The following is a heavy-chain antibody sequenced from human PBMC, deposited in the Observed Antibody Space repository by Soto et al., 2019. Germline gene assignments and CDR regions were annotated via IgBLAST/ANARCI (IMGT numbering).Heavy chain of an antibody. CDR1: GGSISSYY. Sequence: SETLSLTCTVSGGSISSYYWSWIRQPPGKGLEWIGYIYYSGSTNYNPSLKSRVTISVDTSKNQFSLKLSSVTAADTAVYYCERRQGGPLDYRGQGTLDTVSS. V-gene: IGHV4-59*08. CDR3: ERRQGGPLDY. J-gene: IGHJ4*02. D-gene: IGHD2-15*01. CDR2: IYYSGST.